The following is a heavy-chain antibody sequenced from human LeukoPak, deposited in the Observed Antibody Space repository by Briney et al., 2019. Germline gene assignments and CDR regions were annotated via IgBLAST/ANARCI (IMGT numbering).Heavy chain of an antibody. CDR1: GFTFSSYA. J-gene: IGHJ4*02. D-gene: IGHD3-10*01. Sequence: GGSLRLSCAASGFTFSSYAMSWVRQAPGKGLEWVSAVSGSGGSTYYADSVKGRFTISRDNSKNTLYLQMNSLRAEDTAVYYCAKNSGSYFLFDYWGQGTLVTVSS. V-gene: IGHV3-23*01. CDR2: VSGSGGST. CDR3: AKNSGSYFLFDY.